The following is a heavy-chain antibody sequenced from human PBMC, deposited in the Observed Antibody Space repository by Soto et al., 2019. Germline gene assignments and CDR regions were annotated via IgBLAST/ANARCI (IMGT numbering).Heavy chain of an antibody. J-gene: IGHJ4*02. CDR3: ARAKVGATPFDY. CDR2: IIPIFGTA. CDR1: GGTFSSYA. D-gene: IGHD1-26*01. Sequence: ASVKVSCKASGGTFSSYAISWVRQAPGQGLEWMGGIIPIFGTANYAQKFQGRVTITADESTSTAYMELSSLRSEDTAVYYCARAKVGATPFDYWGQGTLVTVSS. V-gene: IGHV1-69*13.